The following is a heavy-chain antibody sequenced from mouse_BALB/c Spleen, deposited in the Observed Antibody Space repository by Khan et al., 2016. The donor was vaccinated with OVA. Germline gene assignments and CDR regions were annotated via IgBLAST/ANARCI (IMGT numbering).Heavy chain of an antibody. CDR1: GYTFTSFW. Sequence: QVQLNESGAELVRPGASVKLSCKASGYTFTSFWMNWVTERPGQGLEWIGMIDPSDSETHYTQMFKDKATLTVDKSSSTAYMQLSGLTSEDSAVYYCARWGYGTSFAYWGQGTLVTVSA. CDR3: ARWGYGTSFAY. V-gene: IGHV1-61*01. J-gene: IGHJ3*01. CDR2: IDPSDSET. D-gene: IGHD2-10*02.